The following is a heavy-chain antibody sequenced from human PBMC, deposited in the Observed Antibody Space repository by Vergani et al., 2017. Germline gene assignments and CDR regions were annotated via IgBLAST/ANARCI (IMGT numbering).Heavy chain of an antibody. CDR1: GGTFSSYA. CDR2: IIPIFGTA. V-gene: IGHV1-69*01. J-gene: IGHJ6*02. D-gene: IGHD6-13*01. CDR3: ASFFKGSSSWYGHYGMDV. Sequence: QVQLVQSGAEVKKPGSSVKVSCKASGGTFSSYAISWVRQAPGQGLEWMGGIIPIFGTANYAQKFQGRVTITADESTSTAYMELSSLRSEDTAVYYCASFFKGSSSWYGHYGMDVWGQGTTVTVSS.